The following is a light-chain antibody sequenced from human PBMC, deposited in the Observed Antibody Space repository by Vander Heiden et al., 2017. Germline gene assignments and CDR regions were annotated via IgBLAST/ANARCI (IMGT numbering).Light chain of an antibody. V-gene: IGKV1-16*02. CDR1: HGVANY. Sequence: DIQMTQSPSSLSASVGDRVTITCRASHGVANYLAWFQQKPGQAPKSLIYGASSLQSGVPSKFSGSGYGTEFTLTISSLQPEDFATYFCQQYNSYPFTFGPGTKVDLK. CDR3: QQYNSYPFT. CDR2: GAS. J-gene: IGKJ3*01.